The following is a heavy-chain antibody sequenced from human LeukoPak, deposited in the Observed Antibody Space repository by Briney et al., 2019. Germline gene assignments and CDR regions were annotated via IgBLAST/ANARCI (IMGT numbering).Heavy chain of an antibody. CDR1: GFTFSSYA. CDR3: AKIEVYSGTYRGFFES. J-gene: IGHJ4*02. Sequence: GGSLRLSCAASGFTFSSYAMSWVRQAPGKGLGWVSAISGRGASTYYADSVRGRFTISRDNSKDTLYLQMNSLRAEDTAVYYCAKIEVYSGTYRGFFESWGQGTLVTVSS. CDR2: ISGRGAST. D-gene: IGHD1-26*01. V-gene: IGHV3-23*01.